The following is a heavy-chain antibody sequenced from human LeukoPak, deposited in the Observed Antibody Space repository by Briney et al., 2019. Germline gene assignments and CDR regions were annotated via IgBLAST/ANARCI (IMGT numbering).Heavy chain of an antibody. J-gene: IGHJ3*02. CDR2: ISYDGSNK. CDR3: ANLVTSDAFDI. CDR1: GFTFSSYG. Sequence: GGSLRLSCAASGFTFSSYGMHWVRQAPGKGLEWVAVISYDGSNKYYADSVKGRFTISRDNSKNTLYLQMNSLRAEDTAVYYCANLVTSDAFDIWGQGTMVTVSS. V-gene: IGHV3-30*18. D-gene: IGHD2-21*02.